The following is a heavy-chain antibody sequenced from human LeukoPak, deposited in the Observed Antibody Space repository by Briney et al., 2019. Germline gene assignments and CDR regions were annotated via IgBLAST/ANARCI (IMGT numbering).Heavy chain of an antibody. J-gene: IGHJ6*02. V-gene: IGHV3-30*18. Sequence: PGRSLRLSCAASGFTFSSYGMHWVRQAPGKGLEWVAVISYDGSNKYYADSVKGRFTISRDNSKNTLYLQMNSLRAEDTAVYYCAKAVRYYDSSGGYYYYGMDVWGQGTTVTVSS. CDR1: GFTFSSYG. CDR3: AKAVRYYDSSGGYYYYGMDV. D-gene: IGHD3-22*01. CDR2: ISYDGSNK.